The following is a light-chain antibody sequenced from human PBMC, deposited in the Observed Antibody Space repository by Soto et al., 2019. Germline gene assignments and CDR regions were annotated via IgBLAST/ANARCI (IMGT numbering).Light chain of an antibody. Sequence: ESVLTQAPGTLSLSPGERATLSCRASQSVSSSYLAWYQQKPGQAPRLLIYGASNRATGIPDRFSGSGSGTDFTLTISRLEPEDFAVYYCQQYGSSPPNTFGGGTKVDIK. CDR1: QSVSSSY. J-gene: IGKJ4*01. CDR3: QQYGSSPPNT. V-gene: IGKV3-20*01. CDR2: GAS.